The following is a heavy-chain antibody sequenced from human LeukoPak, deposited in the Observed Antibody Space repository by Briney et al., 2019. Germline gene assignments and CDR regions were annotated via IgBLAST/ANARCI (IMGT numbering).Heavy chain of an antibody. J-gene: IGHJ4*02. CDR2: IYYSGSI. V-gene: IGHV4-39*01. CDR1: GGSISSSSYY. Sequence: SETLSLTCTVSGGSISSSSYYWGWIRQPPGKGLEWFGSIYYSGSIYYNPSIKSRVAISVGTSKNQFSLKLSSVTAADTAVYYCARPLVGYCSGGSCNGGVGYWGQGTLVTVSS. CDR3: ARPLVGYCSGGSCNGGVGY. D-gene: IGHD2-15*01.